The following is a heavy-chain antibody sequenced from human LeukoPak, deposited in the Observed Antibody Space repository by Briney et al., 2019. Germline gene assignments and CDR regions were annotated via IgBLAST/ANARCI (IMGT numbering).Heavy chain of an antibody. J-gene: IGHJ6*03. CDR1: GYSITTAHY. V-gene: IGHV4-38-2*01. CDR2: IYGSGST. CDR3: TRFVGYDSHYFMDV. Sequence: PSETLSLTCVGSGYSITTAHYWGWTRQPPGKGLGWIGSIYGSGSTPHNPPVKGPVTMSIATSKSQFSLARNSVTAADTAVYYCTRFVGYDSHYFMDVWGKGITGTVSS.